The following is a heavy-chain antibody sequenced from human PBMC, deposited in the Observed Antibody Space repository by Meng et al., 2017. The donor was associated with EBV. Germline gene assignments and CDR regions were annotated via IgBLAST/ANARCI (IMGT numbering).Heavy chain of an antibody. V-gene: IGHV1-69*01. CDR2: LIPMSDAP. CDR3: ASESGRGFTPDY. Sequence: QVQWVKSGAEVKKPGSSVKVSCKTSGGTFRSDAISWVRQAPGQGLEWMGGLIPMSDAPHYAQKFQGRVTITADESTSTHYMDLSGLRSEDTAVYYCASESGRGFTPDYWGQGTLVTVSS. D-gene: IGHD3-10*01. CDR1: GGTFRSDA. J-gene: IGHJ4*02.